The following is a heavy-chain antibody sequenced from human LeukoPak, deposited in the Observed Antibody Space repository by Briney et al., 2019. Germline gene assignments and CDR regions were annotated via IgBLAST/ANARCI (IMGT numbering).Heavy chain of an antibody. Sequence: SETLSLTCAVYGGSFSGYYWSWIRQPPGKGLEWIGEINHSGSTNYNPSLKSRVAISVDTSKNQFSLKLSSVTAADTAVYYCARGWTVEMATIMGGPTYFDYWGQGTLVTVSS. CDR2: INHSGST. CDR1: GGSFSGYY. V-gene: IGHV4-34*01. CDR3: ARGWTVEMATIMGGPTYFDY. J-gene: IGHJ4*02. D-gene: IGHD5-24*01.